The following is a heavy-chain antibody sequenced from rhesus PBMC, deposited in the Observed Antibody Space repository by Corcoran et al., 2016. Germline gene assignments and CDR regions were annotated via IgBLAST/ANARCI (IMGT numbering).Heavy chain of an antibody. D-gene: IGHD6-31*01. J-gene: IGHJ4*01. Sequence: EVQLVESGGGLAKPGGSLRLSCAASGFTFSDYYMHWVRQASGKGLEWVSRISKGGGSTWYADSVKCRFNIFRENAKNTLYLQMNSLIAEDTAVYYCAGWYSSGLGYWGQGVLVTVSS. CDR3: AGWYSSGLGY. V-gene: IGHV3-59*01. CDR2: ISKGGGST. CDR1: GFTFSDYY.